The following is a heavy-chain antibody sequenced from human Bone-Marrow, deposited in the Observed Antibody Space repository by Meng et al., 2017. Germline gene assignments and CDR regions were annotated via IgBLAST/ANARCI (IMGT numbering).Heavy chain of an antibody. V-gene: IGHV3-15*01. CDR2: MKSNVDGGTV. CDR1: GFTFSNAW. J-gene: IGHJ4*01. Sequence: EVELVESGGGFVKHGGSLRLSCAASGFTFSNAWMTWVRQAPGKGLEWIGRMKSNVDGGTVDYAAAVKGRFFISRDDSENTFYLQMNSLKTEDTAVYYCSGHVDYWGHGTLVTVSS. CDR3: SGHVDY.